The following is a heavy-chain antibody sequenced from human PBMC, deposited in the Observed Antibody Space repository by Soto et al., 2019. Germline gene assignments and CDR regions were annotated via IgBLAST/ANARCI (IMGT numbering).Heavy chain of an antibody. CDR2: ISGSGGST. CDR3: AKNFWQPFGDLYYLDY. Sequence: GGSLRLSCAASGFTFSSYAMSWVRQAPGKGLEWVSAISGSGGSTYYADSVKGRFTISRDNSKNTLYLQMNSLRAEDTAVYYCAKNFWQPFGDLYYLDYWGQGTLVTVSA. D-gene: IGHD3-3*01. J-gene: IGHJ4*02. CDR1: GFTFSSYA. V-gene: IGHV3-23*01.